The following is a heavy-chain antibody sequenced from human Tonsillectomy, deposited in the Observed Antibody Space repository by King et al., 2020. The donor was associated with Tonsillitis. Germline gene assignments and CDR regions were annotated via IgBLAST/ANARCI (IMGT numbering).Heavy chain of an antibody. V-gene: IGHV4-61*01. CDR1: GGSVISGRYY. Sequence: LQLQESGPGLVKPSETLSLTCAVSGGSVISGRYYWSWIRQPPGKGLEWIGYISYSGSTNYNPSLKSRVSISVDTSKTQFSLKLSSVTAADTAMYYCARVGVVSGSYEVDYWGQGILVTVSS. J-gene: IGHJ4*02. D-gene: IGHD1-26*01. CDR2: ISYSGST. CDR3: ARVGVVSGSYEVDY.